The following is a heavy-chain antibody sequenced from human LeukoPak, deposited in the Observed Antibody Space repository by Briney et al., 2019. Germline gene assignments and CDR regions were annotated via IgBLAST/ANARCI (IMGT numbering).Heavy chain of an antibody. CDR1: GFIFSSYV. Sequence: GRSLRLSCAASGFIFSSYVMLWVRQAPGKGLEWVAVISSDGSDKYYADSGKGRFTISRDNSKNQLYLQINSLRTEDTAVYYCAKGVRGVIAYYFDFWGQGTLVTVSS. V-gene: IGHV3-30*18. D-gene: IGHD3-10*01. CDR3: AKGVRGVIAYYFDF. CDR2: ISSDGSDK. J-gene: IGHJ4*02.